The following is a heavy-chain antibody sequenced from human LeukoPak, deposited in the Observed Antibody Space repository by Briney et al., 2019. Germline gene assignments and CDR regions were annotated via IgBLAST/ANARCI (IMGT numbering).Heavy chain of an antibody. J-gene: IGHJ4*02. Sequence: PGGSLRLSCAASGFTVSSNYMSWVRQAPGKGLEWVSVIYSGGGTYYADSVKGRFSISSDNSKNTLYLQMNSLRAEDTAVYYCASHRGSGYYDLDYWGQGTLVTVSS. CDR3: ASHRGSGYYDLDY. CDR2: IYSGGGT. V-gene: IGHV3-66*04. CDR1: GFTVSSNY. D-gene: IGHD3-22*01.